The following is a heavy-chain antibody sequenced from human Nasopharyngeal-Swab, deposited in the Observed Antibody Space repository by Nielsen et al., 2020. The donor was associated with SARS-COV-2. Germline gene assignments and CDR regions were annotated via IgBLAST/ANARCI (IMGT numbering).Heavy chain of an antibody. V-gene: IGHV3-73*01. CDR2: LRSNGNNYAT. Sequence: SCAASGFTFRVSAIHWVRQASLQGLDWVACLRSNGNNYATAYAASVKARFPIFRDDPTNTALLQMNSLKTEDTAVYYCTRCGGGCYSGRDYWGQGTLVTVSS. D-gene: IGHD2-15*01. CDR1: GFTFRVSA. J-gene: IGHJ4*02. CDR3: TRCGGGCYSGRDY.